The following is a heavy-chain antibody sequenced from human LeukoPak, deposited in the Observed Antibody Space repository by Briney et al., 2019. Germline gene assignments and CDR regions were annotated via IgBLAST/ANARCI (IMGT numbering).Heavy chain of an antibody. CDR1: GFTFSSYS. Sequence: GSLRLSCAASGFTFSSYSMNWVRQAPGKGLEWVSYISSSSSTIYYADSVKGRFTISRDNAKNSLYLQMNSLRAEDTAVYYCASLYNWNYWVFDYWGQGTLVIVSS. D-gene: IGHD1-7*01. V-gene: IGHV3-48*01. CDR2: ISSSSSTI. CDR3: ASLYNWNYWVFDY. J-gene: IGHJ4*02.